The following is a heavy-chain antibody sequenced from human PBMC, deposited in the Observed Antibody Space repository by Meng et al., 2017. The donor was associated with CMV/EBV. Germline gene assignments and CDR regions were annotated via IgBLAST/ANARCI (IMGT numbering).Heavy chain of an antibody. CDR2: ISSSGSTI. Sequence: GESLKISCAASGFTFSDYYMSWIRQAPGKGLEWVSYISSSGSTIYYADSVKGRFTISRDNAKNSLYLQMNSLRAEDTAVYYCASSGDHDAFDIWGQGTMVTVSS. CDR3: ASSGDHDAFDI. CDR1: GFTFSDYY. D-gene: IGHD7-27*01. V-gene: IGHV3-11*04. J-gene: IGHJ3*02.